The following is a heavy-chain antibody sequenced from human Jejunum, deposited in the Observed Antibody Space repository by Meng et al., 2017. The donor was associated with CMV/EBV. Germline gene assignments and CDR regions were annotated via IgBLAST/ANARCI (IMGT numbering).Heavy chain of an antibody. J-gene: IGHJ3*02. V-gene: IGHV3-20*03. Sequence: SGKSWVRQAPGKGLELVSGIKWNGGSTGYADSVKGRFTIFRDNAKNSLYLQMNSLRAEDTALYYCARGLALLWFGELFPGQDAFDIWGQGTMVTVSS. CDR3: ARGLALLWFGELFPGQDAFDI. D-gene: IGHD3-10*01. CDR1: SG. CDR2: IKWNGGST.